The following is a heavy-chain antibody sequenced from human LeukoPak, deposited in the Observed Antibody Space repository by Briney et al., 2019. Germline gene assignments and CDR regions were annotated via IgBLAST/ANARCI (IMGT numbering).Heavy chain of an antibody. CDR1: GGSISSYY. J-gene: IGHJ4*02. CDR3: AREGESNPGYFDY. Sequence: SETLSLTCTVSGGSISSYYWSWIRQPPGKGLEWIGYIYYSGSTNYNPSLKSRVTISVDTSKNRFSLKLSSVTAADTAVYYCAREGESNPGYFDYWGQGTLVTVSS. V-gene: IGHV4-59*01. D-gene: IGHD1-14*01. CDR2: IYYSGST.